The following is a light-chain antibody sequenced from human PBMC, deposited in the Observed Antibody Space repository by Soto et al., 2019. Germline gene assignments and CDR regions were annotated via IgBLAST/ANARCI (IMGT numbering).Light chain of an antibody. CDR1: ESISSW. CDR3: QQYNSYSPWT. Sequence: DIEMTQSPSTLSGSVCERVTMXILSSESISSWFAAYQQKPAKVPQLLIYGASRLESWVPSSFSGSGSGTEFTLTISSLQPDDFATYYYQQYNSYSPWTFGQGTKVDIK. CDR2: GAS. J-gene: IGKJ1*01. V-gene: IGKV1-5*01.